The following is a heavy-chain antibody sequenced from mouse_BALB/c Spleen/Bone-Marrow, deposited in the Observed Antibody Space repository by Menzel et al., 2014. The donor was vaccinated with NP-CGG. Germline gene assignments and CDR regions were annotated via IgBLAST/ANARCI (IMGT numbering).Heavy chain of an antibody. V-gene: IGHV5-12-1*01. CDR1: GFAFSSYD. CDR2: ISSGGGSA. Sequence: EVQVVESGGGLVKPGGSLKLSCAASGFAFSSYDMSWVRQTPEKRLEWVAYISSGGGSAYYPDTVKGRFTISRDNAKNTLYLQMSSLKSEDTAMYYCARDDYDYFDYWGQGTTLTVSS. CDR3: ARDDYDYFDY. J-gene: IGHJ2*01. D-gene: IGHD2-4*01.